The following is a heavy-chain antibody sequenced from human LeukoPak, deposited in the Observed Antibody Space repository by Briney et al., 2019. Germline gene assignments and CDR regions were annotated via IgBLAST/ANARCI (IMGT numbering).Heavy chain of an antibody. CDR3: ARDLSHYCSGGSCYSDAFDI. J-gene: IGHJ3*02. CDR2: XYYSATP. D-gene: IGHD2-15*01. V-gene: IGHV4-31*02. Sequence: GYXYYSATPYYTPSLKSRFTISVDTSKNQFSLKLSSVTAADTAVYYCARDLSHYCSGGSCYSDAFDIWGQGTMVTVSS.